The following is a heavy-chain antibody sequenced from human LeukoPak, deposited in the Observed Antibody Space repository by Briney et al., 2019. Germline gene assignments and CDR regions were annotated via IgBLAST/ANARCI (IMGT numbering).Heavy chain of an antibody. V-gene: IGHV1-18*01. Sequence: ASVTVSCKASGYTFTSFGISWVRQAPGQGPEWMGWISAYNGNTNYIQKFQGRVTMTTDTSTNTAYMELRSLTSDDTAVYYCARDLGLDTTMIFFDFWGQGTLVTVSS. CDR2: ISAYNGNT. CDR1: GYTFTSFG. D-gene: IGHD5-18*01. J-gene: IGHJ4*02. CDR3: ARDLGLDTTMIFFDF.